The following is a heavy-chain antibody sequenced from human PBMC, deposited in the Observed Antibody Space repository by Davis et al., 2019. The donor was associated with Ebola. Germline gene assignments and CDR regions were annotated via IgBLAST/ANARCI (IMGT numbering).Heavy chain of an antibody. Sequence: GESLKISCKGSGYSFTSYWIGWVRQMPGKGLEWMGIIYPGDSDTRYSPSFQGQVTISADKSISTAYLQWSSLKASDTAMYYCARDTNYYDRSGFDWYFDLWGRGTLVTVSS. CDR3: ARDTNYYDRSGFDWYFDL. V-gene: IGHV5-51*01. CDR1: GYSFTSYW. D-gene: IGHD3-22*01. CDR2: IYPGDSDT. J-gene: IGHJ2*01.